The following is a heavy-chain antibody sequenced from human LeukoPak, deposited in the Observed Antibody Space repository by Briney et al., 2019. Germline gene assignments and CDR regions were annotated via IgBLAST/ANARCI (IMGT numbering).Heavy chain of an antibody. CDR3: ARGGDIVGATRSAFDF. CDR2: LSSGGTT. V-gene: IGHV3-53*01. CDR1: GFTVSSNY. Sequence: PGGSLRLPCAASGFTVSSNYMSWVRQAPGKGLEWVSVLSSGGTTYYADSVKGRFTISRDTSKNTLYLQMNSLRAEDTAIYYCARGGDIVGATRSAFDFWGQGTMVTVSS. D-gene: IGHD1-26*01. J-gene: IGHJ3*01.